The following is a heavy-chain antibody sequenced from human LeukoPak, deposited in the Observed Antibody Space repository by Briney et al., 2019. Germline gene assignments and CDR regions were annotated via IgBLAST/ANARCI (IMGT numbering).Heavy chain of an antibody. J-gene: IGHJ4*02. CDR2: ISSSSSYI. Sequence: PGGSLTLSCAASGFTFSSYSMNWVRQAPGKGLEWVSSISSSSSYIYYADSVKGRFTISRDNAENSLYLQMNSLRAEDTAVYYCASASGVYDYVWGSYRYLDYWGQGTLVTVSS. CDR1: GFTFSSYS. V-gene: IGHV3-21*01. CDR3: ASASGVYDYVWGSYRYLDY. D-gene: IGHD3-16*02.